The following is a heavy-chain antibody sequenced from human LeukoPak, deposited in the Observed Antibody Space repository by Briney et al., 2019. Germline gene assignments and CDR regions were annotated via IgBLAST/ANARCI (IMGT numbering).Heavy chain of an antibody. J-gene: IGHJ4*02. CDR2: IRYDGTNK. V-gene: IGHV3-30*02. D-gene: IGHD5-18*01. CDR1: GFTFSSYG. Sequence: PGRSLRLSCAASGFTFSSYGMHWVRQAPAKGLEWVAFIRYDGTNKYYADSVKGRFTISRDNSKNTMYLQMNSLRAEDTAVYFCATGRDTAMVRLDYWGQGTLVTVSS. CDR3: ATGRDTAMVRLDY.